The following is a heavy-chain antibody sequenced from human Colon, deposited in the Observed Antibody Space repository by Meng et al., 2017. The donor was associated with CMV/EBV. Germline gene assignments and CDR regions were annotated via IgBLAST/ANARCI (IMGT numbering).Heavy chain of an antibody. J-gene: IGHJ4*02. D-gene: IGHD1-7*01. Sequence: LRISCSASGFPIVSHYMAWVRRAPGKGLEWVSLIYAVGTPYYADSVKGRFTISRDNDKNIIDLQMSSLTADDTAIYYCVTGATGYFDLWGQGTLVTVSS. V-gene: IGHV3-53*01. CDR1: GFPIVSHY. CDR3: VTGATGYFDL. CDR2: IYAVGTP.